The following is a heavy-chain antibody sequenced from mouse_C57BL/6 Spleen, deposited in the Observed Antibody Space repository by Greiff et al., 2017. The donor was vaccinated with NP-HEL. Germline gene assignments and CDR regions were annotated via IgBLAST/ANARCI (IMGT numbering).Heavy chain of an antibody. J-gene: IGHJ2*01. D-gene: IGHD1-1*01. V-gene: IGHV1-69*01. CDR2: IDPSDSYT. CDR3: ATPSYCGSSGYFDY. Sequence: QVQLQQPGAELVMPGASVKLSCKASGYTFTSYWMHWVKQRPGQGLEWIGEIDPSDSYTNYNQKFKGKSTLTVDKSSSTAYMQLSSLTSEDSAVYYCATPSYCGSSGYFDYWGQGTTLTVSS. CDR1: GYTFTSYW.